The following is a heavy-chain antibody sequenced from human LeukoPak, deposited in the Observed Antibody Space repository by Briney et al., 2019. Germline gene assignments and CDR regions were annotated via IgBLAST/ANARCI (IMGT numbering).Heavy chain of an antibody. CDR2: ISGSGGCT. CDR1: GFTFSSYA. CDR3: AKDLAPTTVVNLPVVLDY. Sequence: PGGSLRLSCAASGFTFSSYAMNWVRQAPGKGLEWASAISGSGGCTYYADSVKGRFTISRDNAKNTLYLQMNSLRAEDTAVYYSAKDLAPTTVVNLPVVLDYCGQGTLGTVSS. V-gene: IGHV3-23*01. J-gene: IGHJ4*02. D-gene: IGHD4-23*01.